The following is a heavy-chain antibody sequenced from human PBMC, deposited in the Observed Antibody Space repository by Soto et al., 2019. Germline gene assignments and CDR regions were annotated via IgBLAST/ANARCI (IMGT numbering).Heavy chain of an antibody. D-gene: IGHD3-22*01. CDR2: INPSGGST. CDR3: ARVSAYYDSSGPFDP. Sequence: GASVKVSCKASGYTFTSYYMHWGRQAPGQGLEWMGIINPSGGSTSYAQKFQGRVTMTRDTSTSTVYMELSSLRSEDTAVYYCARVSAYYDSSGPFDPWGQGTLVTVSS. CDR1: GYTFTSYY. J-gene: IGHJ5*02. V-gene: IGHV1-46*01.